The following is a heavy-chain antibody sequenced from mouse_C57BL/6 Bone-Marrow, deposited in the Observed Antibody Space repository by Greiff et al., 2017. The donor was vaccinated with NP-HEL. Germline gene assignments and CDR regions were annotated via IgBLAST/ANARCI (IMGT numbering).Heavy chain of an antibody. V-gene: IGHV1-15*01. CDR1: GYTFTDYE. CDR3: TRSRDYDADY. J-gene: IGHJ2*01. CDR2: IDPETGGT. Sequence: QVQLKQSGAELVRPGASVTLSCKASGYTFTDYEMHWVKQTPVHGLEWIGAIDPETGGTAYNQKFKGKAILTADKSSSTAYMELRSLTSEDSAVYYCTRSRDYDADYWGQGTTLTVSS. D-gene: IGHD2-4*01.